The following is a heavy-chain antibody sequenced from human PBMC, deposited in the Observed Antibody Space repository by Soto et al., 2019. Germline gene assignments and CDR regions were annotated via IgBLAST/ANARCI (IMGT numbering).Heavy chain of an antibody. V-gene: IGHV3-66*01. CDR1: GFPVITNY. Sequence: GGSLTLSCAPTGFPVITNYMSWPPHAPSQRPERVSVIDSGGSKFDADPVLGRFTISRDNSKNTVNLQMNSLRAEDTAVYYCARDPWAADYWGQGTLVTVSS. D-gene: IGHD3-16*01. J-gene: IGHJ4*02. CDR3: ARDPWAADY. CDR2: IDSGGSK.